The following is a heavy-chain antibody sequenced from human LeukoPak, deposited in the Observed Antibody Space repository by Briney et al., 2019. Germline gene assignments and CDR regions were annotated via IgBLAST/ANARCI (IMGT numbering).Heavy chain of an antibody. CDR1: GGSISSSNW. CDR2: IYHSGST. J-gene: IGHJ6*02. D-gene: IGHD2-15*01. CDR3: ARYCSGGSCYGGYYYYGMDV. V-gene: IGHV4-4*02. Sequence: PSETLSLTCAVSGGSISSSNWWSWVRQPPGKGLEWIGEIYHSGSTNYNPSLKSRVTISVDKSKNQFSLKLNSVTAADTAVYYCARYCSGGSCYGGYYYYGMDVWGQGTTVTVTS.